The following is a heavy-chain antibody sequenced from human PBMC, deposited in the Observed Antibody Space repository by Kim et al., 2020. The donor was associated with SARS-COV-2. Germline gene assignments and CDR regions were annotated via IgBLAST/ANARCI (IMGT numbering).Heavy chain of an antibody. J-gene: IGHJ4*02. Sequence: GRFTISRDNAKNSLYLQMNSLRAEDTAVYYCAREKPGGRDCTRVSCSYFDYWGQGTLVTVSS. V-gene: IGHV3-11*06. CDR3: AREKPGGRDCTRVSCSYFDY. D-gene: IGHD2-8*01.